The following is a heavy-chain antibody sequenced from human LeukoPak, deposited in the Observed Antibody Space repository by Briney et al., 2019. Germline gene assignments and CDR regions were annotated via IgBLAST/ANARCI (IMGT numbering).Heavy chain of an antibody. V-gene: IGHV3-7*01. Sequence: GPPRAACADPGLNFSSYWKSWVRQAPGKGMEWVANIRQDGSEKYYVDSVKGRFTISRDNAKNSLYLQMNSLRAEDTAVYYCARKSCSSTSCPYYYYYGMDVWGQETTVTVSS. CDR1: GLNFSSYW. J-gene: IGHJ6*02. CDR3: ARKSCSSTSCPYYYYYGMDV. CDR2: IRQDGSEK. D-gene: IGHD2-2*01.